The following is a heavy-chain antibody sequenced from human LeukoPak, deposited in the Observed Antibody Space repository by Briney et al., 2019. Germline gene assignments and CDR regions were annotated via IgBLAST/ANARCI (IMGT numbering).Heavy chain of an antibody. CDR2: ISGSGGST. CDR1: GFTFSSYA. V-gene: IGHV3-23*01. D-gene: IGHD1-26*01. CDR3: AKDRVAAAATWELLGIFDY. J-gene: IGHJ4*02. Sequence: GVSLRLSCAASGFTFSSYAMSWVRQAPGKGLEWVSAISGSGGSTYYADSVKGRFTISRDNSKNTLYLQMNSLRAEDTAVYYCAKDRVAAAATWELLGIFDYWGQGTLVTVSS.